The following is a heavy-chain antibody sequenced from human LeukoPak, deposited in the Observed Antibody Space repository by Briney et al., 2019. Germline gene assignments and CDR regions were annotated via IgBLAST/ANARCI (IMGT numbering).Heavy chain of an antibody. CDR2: IHYSGDI. CDR1: GASTSTSY. V-gene: IGHV4-59*01. Sequence: KPSETLSLTCTVSGASTSTSYWYWIRQPPGKGLEWIGYIHYSGDINYNPSLKSRVTISAYTSKNQLSLKLSSVTAADTAVYYCARVGCSGGSCYPDYWGQGTLVTVSS. J-gene: IGHJ4*02. D-gene: IGHD2-15*01. CDR3: ARVGCSGGSCYPDY.